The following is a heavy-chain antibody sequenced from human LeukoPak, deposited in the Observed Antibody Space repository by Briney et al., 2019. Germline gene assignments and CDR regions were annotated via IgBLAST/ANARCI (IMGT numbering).Heavy chain of an antibody. CDR1: GYTFTSYG. J-gene: IGHJ6*03. CDR2: ISAYNGNT. D-gene: IGHD3-22*01. CDR3: ARVPPEQTTIIVVGLYYYMDV. V-gene: IGHV1-18*01. Sequence: GASVKVSCKASGYTFTSYGISWVRQAPGQGLEWMGWISAYNGNTNYAQKLQGRVTMTTDTSTSTAYMELRSLRSDDTAVYYCARVPPEQTTIIVVGLYYYMDVWGKGTTVTVSS.